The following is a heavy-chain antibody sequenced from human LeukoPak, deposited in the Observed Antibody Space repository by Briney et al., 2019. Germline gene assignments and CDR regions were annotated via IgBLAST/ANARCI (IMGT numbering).Heavy chain of an antibody. D-gene: IGHD6-13*01. V-gene: IGHV3-43*02. CDR2: ISGEGFNT. J-gene: IGHJ4*02. Sequence: GGSLRLSCAVSGFTFDDYAMHWVRQAPGKGLEWVSLISGEGFNTYYADSVKGRFTISRDNSKNSLYLQMNSLTTEDTALYYCARAPWSAASLDYWGQGTLVTVSS. CDR3: ARAPWSAASLDY. CDR1: GFTFDDYA.